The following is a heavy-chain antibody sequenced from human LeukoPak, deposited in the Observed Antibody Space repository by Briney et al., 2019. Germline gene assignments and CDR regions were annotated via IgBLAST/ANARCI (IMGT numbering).Heavy chain of an antibody. CDR1: GFTFSSYA. J-gene: IGHJ4*02. Sequence: GGSLRLSCAASGFTFSSYAMHWVRQAPGKGPEWVVVISYDGSNKYYADSVKGRFTISRDNSKNTLYLQMNSLRAEDTAVYYCARGYGNPGYFDYWGQGTLVTVSS. V-gene: IGHV3-30-3*01. CDR2: ISYDGSNK. D-gene: IGHD4-11*01. CDR3: ARGYGNPGYFDY.